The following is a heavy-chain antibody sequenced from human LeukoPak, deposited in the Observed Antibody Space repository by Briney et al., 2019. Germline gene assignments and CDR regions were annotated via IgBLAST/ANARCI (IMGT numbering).Heavy chain of an antibody. J-gene: IGHJ4*02. D-gene: IGHD3-22*01. CDR3: ATNSSGSALDY. CDR2: IYNIGSV. CDR1: GASTDRRVPTNSYY. Sequence: PSETLSLTCTVSGASTDRRVPTNSYYWSWIRQFPGKGLEWIGNIYNIGSVTYKPSLRSRVTMSIDMSKKQFSLRLTSVTAADTAVYFCATNSSGSALDYWGQGILVTVSS. V-gene: IGHV4-61*05.